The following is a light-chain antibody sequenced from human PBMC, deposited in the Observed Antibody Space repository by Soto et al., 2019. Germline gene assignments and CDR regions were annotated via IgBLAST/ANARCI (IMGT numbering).Light chain of an antibody. V-gene: IGKV3-15*01. CDR3: QQYNNWPLT. CDR2: GLS. J-gene: IGKJ5*01. CDR1: ESAAANY. Sequence: VLTQSPGTLSLYPGERATLSCRASESAAANYLAWYQQKRGQXPXXXXYGLSTRATGIPGRFSGSGSGTEFTLTISSLQSEDFAVYYCQQYNNWPLTFGQGTRL.